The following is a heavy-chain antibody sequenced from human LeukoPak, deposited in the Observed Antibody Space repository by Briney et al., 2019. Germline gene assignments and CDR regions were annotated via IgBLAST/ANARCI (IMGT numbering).Heavy chain of an antibody. CDR2: IYQVAST. D-gene: IGHD6-6*01. V-gene: IGHV4-59*13. CDR3: ARGGAARLHFQN. CDR1: GGSIRTYY. Sequence: SEPLTLTCTVSGGSIRTYYWNWIRQPPGKARDCIVSIYQVASTNHNPSLQIRVTISVDTSKNQFSLSLNSVTAADTSVYYCARGGAARLHFQNWGQGTLVTVSS. J-gene: IGHJ1*01.